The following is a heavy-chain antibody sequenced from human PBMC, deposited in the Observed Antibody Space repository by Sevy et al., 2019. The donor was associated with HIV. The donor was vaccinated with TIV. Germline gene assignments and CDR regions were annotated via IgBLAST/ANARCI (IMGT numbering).Heavy chain of an antibody. D-gene: IGHD3-10*01. J-gene: IGHJ6*03. CDR1: GYTFTSYY. CDR3: ARDRSTMVRGVIYYYYYYMDV. V-gene: IGHV1-46*01. CDR2: INPSGGST. Sequence: ASVKVSCKASGYTFTSYYMHWVRQAPGQGLEWMGIINPSGGSTSYAQKFQGRVTMTRDTSTSTVYIELSSLRSEDTAVYYCARDRSTMVRGVIYYYYYYMDVWGKGTTVTVSS.